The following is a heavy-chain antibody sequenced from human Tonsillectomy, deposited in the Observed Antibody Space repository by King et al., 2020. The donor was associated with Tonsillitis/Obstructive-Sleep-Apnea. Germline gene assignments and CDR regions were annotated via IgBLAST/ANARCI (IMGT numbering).Heavy chain of an antibody. Sequence: VQLVESGGGLVQPGGSLRLSCAASGFTFSSFWMHWVRQAPGKGLVWVSRINSDGSSTSYADSVKGRLTISRDNAKNKLYLQMNSLRAEDTAVYYCARGGDIVVVPAAMGGLDWFDPWGQGTLVTVSS. CDR3: ARGGDIVVVPAAMGGLDWFDP. D-gene: IGHD2-2*01. V-gene: IGHV3-74*01. J-gene: IGHJ5*02. CDR2: INSDGSST. CDR1: GFTFSSFW.